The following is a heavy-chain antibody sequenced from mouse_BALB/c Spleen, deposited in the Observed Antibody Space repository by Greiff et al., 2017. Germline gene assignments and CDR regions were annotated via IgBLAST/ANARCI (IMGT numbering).Heavy chain of an antibody. J-gene: IGHJ4*01. CDR1: GYSFTGYY. V-gene: IGHV1-31*01. CDR2: INPYNGAT. CDR3: ASSYYYGSSHYAMDY. D-gene: IGHD1-1*01. Sequence: VQLQQSGPELVKPGASVKISCKASGYSFTGYYMHWVKQSHVKSLEWIGRINPYNGATSYNQNFKDKASLTVDKSSSTAYMELHSLTSEDSAVYYCASSYYYGSSHYAMDYWGQGTSVTVSS.